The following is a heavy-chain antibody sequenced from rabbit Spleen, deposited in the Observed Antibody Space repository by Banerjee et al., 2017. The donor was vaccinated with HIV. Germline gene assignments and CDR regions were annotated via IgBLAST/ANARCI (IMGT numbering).Heavy chain of an antibody. J-gene: IGHJ6*01. CDR1: GFSFSSNW. CDR2: INIVTGRS. V-gene: IGHV1S45*01. Sequence: QQQLEESGGGLVKPGGTLTLTCTVSGFSFSSNWICWVRQAPGKGLEWIGCINIVTGRSVYASWAKGRFTMSRTSSTTVTLQMTSLTAADTATYFCARDISSSFSSYGMDLWGQGTLVTVS. D-gene: IGHD1-1*01. CDR3: ARDISSSFSSYGMDL.